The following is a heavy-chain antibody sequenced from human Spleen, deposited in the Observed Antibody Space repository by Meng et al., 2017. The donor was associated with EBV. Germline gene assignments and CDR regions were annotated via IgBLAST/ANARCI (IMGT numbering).Heavy chain of an antibody. CDR3: ARWRRNSRNYLAGFDP. Sequence: QASRLGLVHPCGPLSFSCAVSGVSISSSVWWIWVRQSPEKGLEWIGEIYHSGRSNYNPSLKSRVTMSVNKSKNQFSLNLSSVTAADTAVYYCARWRRNSRNYLAGFDPWGQGTLVTVSS. J-gene: IGHJ5*02. CDR1: GVSISSSVW. V-gene: IGHV4-4*02. CDR2: IYHSGRS. D-gene: IGHD2/OR15-2a*01.